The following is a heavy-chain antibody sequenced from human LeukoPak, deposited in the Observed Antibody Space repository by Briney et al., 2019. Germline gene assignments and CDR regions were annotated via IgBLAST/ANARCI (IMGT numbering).Heavy chain of an antibody. Sequence: PGGSLRLSCAASGFTFSSYWMSWVRQAPGKGLEWVANIKQDGSEKYYVDSVKGRFTISRDNAKNSLYLQMNSLRAEDTAVYYCARADYYDSSAPTFWGQGTLVIVSS. CDR1: GFTFSSYW. V-gene: IGHV3-7*03. J-gene: IGHJ4*02. CDR2: IKQDGSEK. D-gene: IGHD3-22*01. CDR3: ARADYYDSSAPTF.